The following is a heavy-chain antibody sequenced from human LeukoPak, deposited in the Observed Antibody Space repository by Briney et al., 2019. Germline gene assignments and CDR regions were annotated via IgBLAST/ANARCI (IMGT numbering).Heavy chain of an antibody. CDR3: AREVLTSGAFDY. V-gene: IGHV4-59*01. CDR1: GGSISIYY. D-gene: IGHD3-9*01. CDR2: TFYTGST. Sequence: SETLSLTCTVCGGSISIYYWSWIRQPPGRGLEWIGYTFYTGSTNYNPSLKSRVTISLDTSRNQFSLKLSSVTAADTAVYYCAREVLTSGAFDYWGQGTLVTVSS. J-gene: IGHJ4*02.